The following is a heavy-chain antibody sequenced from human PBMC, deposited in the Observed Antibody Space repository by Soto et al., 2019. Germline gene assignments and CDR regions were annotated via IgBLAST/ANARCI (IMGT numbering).Heavy chain of an antibody. CDR3: ARSPYCGGDCYSVGWFDP. Sequence: QVQLVQSGAEVKKPGSSVKVSCKASGGTFSSYAISWVRQAPGQGLEWMGGIIPIFGTANYAQKFQGRVTITADESTSTAYMELSSLRSEDTAVYYCARSPYCGGDCYSVGWFDPWGQGTLVTVSS. V-gene: IGHV1-69*12. D-gene: IGHD2-21*02. J-gene: IGHJ5*02. CDR2: IIPIFGTA. CDR1: GGTFSSYA.